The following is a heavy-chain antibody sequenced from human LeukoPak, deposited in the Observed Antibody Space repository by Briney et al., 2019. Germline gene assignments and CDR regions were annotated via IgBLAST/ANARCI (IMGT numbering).Heavy chain of an antibody. CDR3: ARSGRPLTYYYGSGSYRNWFDP. CDR2: IYYSGST. CDR1: GGPISSYY. V-gene: IGHV4-59*01. D-gene: IGHD3-10*01. J-gene: IGHJ5*02. Sequence: KPSETLSLTCTVSGGPISSYYWSWIRQPPGKGLEWIGYIYYSGSTNYNPSLKSRVTISVDTSKNQFSLKLSSVTAADTAVYYCARSGRPLTYYYGSGSYRNWFDPWGQGTLVTVSS.